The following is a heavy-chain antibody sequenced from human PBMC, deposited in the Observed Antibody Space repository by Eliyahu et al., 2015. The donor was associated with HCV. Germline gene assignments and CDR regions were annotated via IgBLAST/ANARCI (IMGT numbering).Heavy chain of an antibody. J-gene: IGHJ5*02. CDR3: ARDLLIEYSRSSKMEDWFDP. D-gene: IGHD6-6*01. Sequence: QVQLVESGGGLVKPGGSLRLSCAASGFTFTDYYXXWIRQAPGKGLEWVSYISSSSHYTNYADSVKGRFTISRDNAKNSLYLQMNSLRAEDTAVYYCARDLLIEYSRSSKMEDWFDPWGQGTLVTVSS. CDR1: GFTFTDYY. V-gene: IGHV3-11*06. CDR2: ISSSSHYT.